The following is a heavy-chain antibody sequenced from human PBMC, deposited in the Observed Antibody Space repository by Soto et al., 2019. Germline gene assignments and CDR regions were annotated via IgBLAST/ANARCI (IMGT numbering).Heavy chain of an antibody. CDR1: GYTFTGHY. D-gene: IGHD3-10*01. Sequence: ASVKVSCKASGYTFTGHYMHWVRQVSGRRLEFLGWLKPDNGGTYYAPKFQGRVTFTRDTSKTTAYMEMSGLQSDDTAVYFCARDLCPLGSGSPCPTFGMDLWGQGTTVPVSS. CDR2: LKPDNGGT. J-gene: IGHJ6*02. CDR3: ARDLCPLGSGSPCPTFGMDL. V-gene: IGHV1-2*02.